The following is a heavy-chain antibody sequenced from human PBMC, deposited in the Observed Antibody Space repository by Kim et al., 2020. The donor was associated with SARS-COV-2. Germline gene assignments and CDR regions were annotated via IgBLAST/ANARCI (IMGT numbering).Heavy chain of an antibody. CDR3: ARQLIYCSSTSCYDNYYYYGMDV. V-gene: IGHV4-59*08. CDR1: GSSISSYY. D-gene: IGHD2-2*01. J-gene: IGHJ6*02. CDR2: IYYSGST. Sequence: SETLSLTCTVSGSSISSYYWSWIRQPPGKGLEWIGYIYYSGSTNYNPSLKSRVTISVDTSKNQFSLKLSSVTAADTAVYYCARQLIYCSSTSCYDNYYYYGMDVWGQGTTVTVSS.